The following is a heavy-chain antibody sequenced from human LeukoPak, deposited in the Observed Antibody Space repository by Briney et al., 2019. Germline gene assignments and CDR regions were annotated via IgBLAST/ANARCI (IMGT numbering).Heavy chain of an antibody. CDR3: ARGSASSDAFDI. V-gene: IGHV3-66*01. Sequence: EGSLRLSCAASGFTVSSHYMSWVRQAPGKGLEWVSVIYSGGSTYYADSVKGRSTISRDNSKNTLNLQMNSLRAEDTAVYYCARGSASSDAFDIWGQGTMVTVSS. D-gene: IGHD6-6*01. J-gene: IGHJ3*02. CDR2: IYSGGST. CDR1: GFTVSSHY.